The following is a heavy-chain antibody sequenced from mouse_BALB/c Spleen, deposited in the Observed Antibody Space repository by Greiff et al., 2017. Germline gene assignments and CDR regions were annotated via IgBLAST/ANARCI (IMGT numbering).Heavy chain of an antibody. V-gene: IGHV10-3*03. CDR1: GFTFNTYA. CDR2: IRSKSNNYAT. J-gene: IGHJ4*01. Sequence: EVKLQESGGGLVQPKGSLKLSCAASGFTFNTYAMHWVCQAPGKGLEWVARIRSKSNNYATYYADSVKDRFTISRDDSQSMLYLQMNNLKTEDTAMYYCVREGAYRYDDAMDYWGQGTSVTVSS. D-gene: IGHD2-14*01. CDR3: VREGAYRYDDAMDY.